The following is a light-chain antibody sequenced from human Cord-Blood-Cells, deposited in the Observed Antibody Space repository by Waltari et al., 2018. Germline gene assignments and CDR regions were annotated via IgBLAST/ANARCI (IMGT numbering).Light chain of an antibody. CDR1: SSNIGAGYD. V-gene: IGLV1-40*01. Sequence: QSVLTQPPSVSGAPGQRVTISCTGSSSNIGAGYDVHWYQQLPGTAPKLLIYGNSNRPSGVPDRFAGSKSGTSASLAITGLQAEDEADYYCQSYDSSHWVFGGGTKRTVL. CDR3: QSYDSSHWV. CDR2: GNS. J-gene: IGLJ3*02.